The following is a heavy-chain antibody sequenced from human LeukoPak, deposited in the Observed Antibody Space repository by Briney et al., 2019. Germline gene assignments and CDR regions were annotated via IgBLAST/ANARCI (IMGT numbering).Heavy chain of an antibody. CDR3: ARGPLKTLQIPQYYSMDV. Sequence: SETLSLTCAVYGGSFSGYYWSWIRQPPGKGLEWIGEINHSGSTNYNPSLKSRVTISVDTSKNQFSLKLSSVTAADTAVYYCARGPLKTLQIPQYYSMDVWGQGTTVTVSS. D-gene: IGHD2-2*02. CDR2: INHSGST. CDR1: GGSFSGYY. V-gene: IGHV4-34*01. J-gene: IGHJ6*02.